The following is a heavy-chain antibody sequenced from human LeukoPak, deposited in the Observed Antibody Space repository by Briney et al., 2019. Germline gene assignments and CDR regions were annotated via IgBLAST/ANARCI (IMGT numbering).Heavy chain of an antibody. Sequence: PGGSLRLSCAASGFTFSSCGMHWVRQAPGKGLEWVAVISYDGSNKYYADSVKGRFTISRDNSKNTLFLEMNSLRAEDTAVYYCAKALTSGSYLDAFNIWGQGTMVTVSS. CDR1: GFTFSSCG. J-gene: IGHJ3*02. CDR3: AKALTSGSYLDAFNI. V-gene: IGHV3-30*18. CDR2: ISYDGSNK. D-gene: IGHD6-19*01.